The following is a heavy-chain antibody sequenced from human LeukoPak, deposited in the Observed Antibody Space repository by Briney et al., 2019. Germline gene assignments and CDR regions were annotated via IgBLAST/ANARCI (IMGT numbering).Heavy chain of an antibody. D-gene: IGHD3-9*01. J-gene: IGHJ5*02. CDR2: MNPNSGNT. CDR1: GYTFISYD. V-gene: IGHV1-8*01. CDR3: ARTGLRYFDWCS. Sequence: ASVKVSCKASGYTFISYDINWVRQATGQGLEWMGWMNPNSGNTGYAQKFQGRVTMTRNTSISTAYMELSSLRSEDTAVYYCARTGLRYFDWCSWGQGTLVTVSS.